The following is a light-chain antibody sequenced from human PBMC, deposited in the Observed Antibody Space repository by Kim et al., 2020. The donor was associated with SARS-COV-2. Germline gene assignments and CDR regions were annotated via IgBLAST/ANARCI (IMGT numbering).Light chain of an antibody. CDR3: SSYTTSNSWV. J-gene: IGLJ3*02. Sequence: GPSITIASTGTISDVGYYTYVSWYQQHPGKAPKLMIYDVSKRPSGVSNRFSGSKSGNTASLTVSGLQAEDEADYYCSSYTTSNSWVFGGGTKLAVL. V-gene: IGLV2-14*04. CDR1: ISDVGYYTY. CDR2: DVS.